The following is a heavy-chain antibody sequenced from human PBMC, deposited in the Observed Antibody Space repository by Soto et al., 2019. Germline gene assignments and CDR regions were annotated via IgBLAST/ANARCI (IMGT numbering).Heavy chain of an antibody. J-gene: IGHJ4*02. V-gene: IGHV1-46*01. Sequence: ASVKVSCKASGYTFTSYYMHWVRQAPGQGLEWMGIINPSGGSTSYAQKFQGRVTMTRDTSTSTVYMELSSLRSEDTAVYYCARDQLSGGTTGYFHYWGQGTLVTVSS. D-gene: IGHD3-9*01. CDR2: INPSGGST. CDR1: GYTFTSYY. CDR3: ARDQLSGGTTGYFHY.